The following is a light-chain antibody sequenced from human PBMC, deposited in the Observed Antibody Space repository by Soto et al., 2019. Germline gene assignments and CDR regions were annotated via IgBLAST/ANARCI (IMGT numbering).Light chain of an antibody. CDR1: QSVGRW. Sequence: DIQMTQSPTTLSASVGDRVTITCRASQSVGRWLAWYQQKPGKAPKVLIYKASTLYYEVPSWFSGGGSGTEFTLTISSLQPDDFATYYCQQYERFATFGQGAK. CDR3: QQYERFAT. J-gene: IGKJ1*01. CDR2: KAS. V-gene: IGKV1-5*03.